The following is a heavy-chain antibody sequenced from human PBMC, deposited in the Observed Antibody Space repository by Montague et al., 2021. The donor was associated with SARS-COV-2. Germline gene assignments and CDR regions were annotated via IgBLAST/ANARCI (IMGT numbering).Heavy chain of an antibody. D-gene: IGHD3-10*01. J-gene: IGHJ4*02. CDR2: ISYDGSNK. CDR3: ARERLSGSYYGFLDY. Sequence: SLRLSCAASGITFSSYAMHWVRQAPGKGLEWVAVISYDGSNKYYADPVKGRFTISRDNYKNTLYLQMNSLRAEDTAVYYCARERLSGSYYGFLDYWGQGTLVTVSS. V-gene: IGHV3-30-3*01. CDR1: GITFSSYA.